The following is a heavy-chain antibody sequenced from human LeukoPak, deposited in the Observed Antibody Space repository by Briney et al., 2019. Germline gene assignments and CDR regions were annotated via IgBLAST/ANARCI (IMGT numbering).Heavy chain of an antibody. CDR2: IIPIFGTA. CDR1: GGTFSSYA. CDR3: ARTEDTAMGDYYYYHYMDV. Sequence: ASVKVSCKASGGTFSSYAISWVRQAPGQGLEWMGGIIPIFGTANYAQKFQGRVTITTDESTSTAYMELSSLRSEDTAVYYCARTEDTAMGDYYYYHYMDVWGKGTTVTVSS. J-gene: IGHJ6*03. V-gene: IGHV1-69*05. D-gene: IGHD5-18*01.